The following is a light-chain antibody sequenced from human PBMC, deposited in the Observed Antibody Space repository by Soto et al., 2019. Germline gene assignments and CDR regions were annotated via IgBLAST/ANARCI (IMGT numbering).Light chain of an antibody. Sequence: QSVLTQPPPASGTPGQRVTISCSGSSSNVGRNTVNWYQQLPGTAPKLLIYSNNQRPSGVPDRFSGSKSGTSASLAISGLQSEDEADYYCAAWDDSLNAVVFGGGTKVT. CDR2: SNN. CDR3: AAWDDSLNAVV. V-gene: IGLV1-44*01. J-gene: IGLJ2*01. CDR1: SSNVGRNT.